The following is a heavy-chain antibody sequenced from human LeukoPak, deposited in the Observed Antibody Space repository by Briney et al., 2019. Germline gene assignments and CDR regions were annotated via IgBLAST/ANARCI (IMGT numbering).Heavy chain of an antibody. CDR2: ISGNSGTK. D-gene: IGHD4/OR15-4a*01. CDR3: AKEVWGYGTGTGHLDY. J-gene: IGHJ4*02. V-gene: IGHV3-9*01. CDR1: GFIFDDYA. Sequence: GGSLRLSCATSGFIFDDYAIHWVRQAPGKGLEWVSGISGNSGTKAYANSVKGRFTISRDNAKKSVYLQMKSLRFEDTAFYYCAKEVWGYGTGTGHLDYWGQGTLVTVSS.